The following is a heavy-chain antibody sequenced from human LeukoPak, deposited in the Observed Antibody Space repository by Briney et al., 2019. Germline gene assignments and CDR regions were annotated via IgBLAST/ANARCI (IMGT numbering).Heavy chain of an antibody. CDR1: GFTFSSYA. Sequence: GGSLRLSCAASGFTFSSYAMGWVRQAPGKGLEWVSAISGSGGSTYYADSVKGRFTISRDNSKNTLYLQMNSLRAEDTAVYYCAKAAGYSSSWPLDYWGQGTLVTVSS. J-gene: IGHJ4*02. V-gene: IGHV3-23*01. CDR3: AKAAGYSSSWPLDY. D-gene: IGHD6-13*01. CDR2: ISGSGGST.